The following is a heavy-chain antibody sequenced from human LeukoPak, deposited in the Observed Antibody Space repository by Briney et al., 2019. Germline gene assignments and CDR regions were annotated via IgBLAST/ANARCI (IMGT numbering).Heavy chain of an antibody. J-gene: IGHJ4*02. V-gene: IGHV3-33*01. D-gene: IGHD3-10*01. CDR3: ARDRGDGSGTYCDY. CDR2: IWYDGSNK. Sequence: PGRSLRLSCAASGFTFSGYGMHWVRQAPGKGLEWVAVIWYDGSNKYYADSVKGRFTISRDNSKNTLYLQMNSLRDEDTAVYYCARDRGDGSGTYCDYWGRGALVTVSS. CDR1: GFTFSGYG.